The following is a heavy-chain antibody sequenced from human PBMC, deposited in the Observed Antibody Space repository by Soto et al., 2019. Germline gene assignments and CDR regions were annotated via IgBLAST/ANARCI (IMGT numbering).Heavy chain of an antibody. CDR3: ARCLGVAAAGPFDY. D-gene: IGHD6-13*01. CDR1: GGSISSGGYY. V-gene: IGHV4-31*03. CDR2: IYYNGST. J-gene: IGHJ4*02. Sequence: QVQLQESGPGLVKPSQTLSLTCTVSGGSISSGGYYWSWIRQHPGKGLEWIGYIYYNGSTYYNPSLKSRVTISVETSENHFCLKLSSVTAADTAVYSCARCLGVAAAGPFDYWGQGTLVTVSS.